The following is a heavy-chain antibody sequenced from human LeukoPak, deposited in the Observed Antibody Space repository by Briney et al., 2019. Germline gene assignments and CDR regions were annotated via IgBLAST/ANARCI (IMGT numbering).Heavy chain of an antibody. V-gene: IGHV3-21*01. CDR1: GFTFSSYT. J-gene: IGHJ4*02. CDR3: ARWVCSSTSCYYFDY. CDR2: ISNRSTYI. Sequence: PGGSLRLSCAASGFTFSSYTMSWVRQAPGKGLEWVSSISNRSTYIYYADSVKGRFTISRDNDQNSLYLQMNSLRAEDTAVYYCARWVCSSTSCYYFDYWGQGTLVIVSS. D-gene: IGHD2-2*01.